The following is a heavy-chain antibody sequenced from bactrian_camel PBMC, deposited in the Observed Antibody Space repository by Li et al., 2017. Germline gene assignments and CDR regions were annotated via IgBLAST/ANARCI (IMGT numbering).Heavy chain of an antibody. J-gene: IGHJ7*01. CDR1: GYTRGYYC. Sequence: HVQLVESGGGSVKAGGSLRLSCAASGYTRGYYCMAWFRQAPGKEREGVAGLGSDGSTTYADSVKGRFTISRDNAKNTLYLQMNSLKPEDTALYYCATTLSSVIECYGMDYWGKGTQVTVS. CDR2: LGSDGST. D-gene: IGHD3*01. V-gene: IGHV3S55*01.